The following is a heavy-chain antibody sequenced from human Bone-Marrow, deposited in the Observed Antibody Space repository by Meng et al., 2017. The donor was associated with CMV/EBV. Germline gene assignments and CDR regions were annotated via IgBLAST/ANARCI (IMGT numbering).Heavy chain of an antibody. J-gene: IGHJ5*02. V-gene: IGHV4-61*05. CDR2: IYYSGST. Sequence: SETLSLTCTVSGGSISSSSYYWGWIRQPPGKGLAWIGYIYYSGSTNYNPSLKSRVTISVDTSKNQFSLKLSSVTAADTAVYYCARAGDGHYPGNPWGQGTLVTVYS. D-gene: IGHD2-21*01. CDR1: GGSISSSSYY. CDR3: ARAGDGHYPGNP.